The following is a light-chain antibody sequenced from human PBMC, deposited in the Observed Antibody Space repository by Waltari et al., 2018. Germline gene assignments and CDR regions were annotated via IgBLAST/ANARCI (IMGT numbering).Light chain of an antibody. CDR3: QQYDTSPGT. CDR1: QSLSVAY. CDR2: GAY. J-gene: IGKJ2*01. V-gene: IGKV3-20*01. Sequence: EIVLTQSPSTLSLSAGDTATLSCRASQSLSVAYLAWYQHRSGQAPRLLIYGAYYRATGIPDRFSGSGSGTDFTLTITRLEPDDFAVYYCQQYDTSPGTFGQGTKVEIK.